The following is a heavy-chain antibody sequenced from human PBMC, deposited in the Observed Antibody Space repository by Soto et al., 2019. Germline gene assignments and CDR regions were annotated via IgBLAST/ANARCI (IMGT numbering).Heavy chain of an antibody. D-gene: IGHD5-18*01. Sequence: GGSLRLSCAASGFTFSNYAMHWFRQAPGKGLEWVAVISYDGSDKYNANSVKGRFTISRDNSKNTLYLQMNSLRAEDTAVYYCARDTGPNGYNYYYFGMDVWGQGTTVTVSS. V-gene: IGHV3-30-3*01. J-gene: IGHJ6*02. CDR3: ARDTGPNGYNYYYFGMDV. CDR1: GFTFSNYA. CDR2: ISYDGSDK.